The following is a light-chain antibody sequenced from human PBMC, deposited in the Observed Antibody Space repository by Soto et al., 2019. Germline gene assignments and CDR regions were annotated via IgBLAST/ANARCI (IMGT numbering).Light chain of an antibody. Sequence: EIELTQYPPTLSLSPGERATLSCRASQSVSSHLAWFQQRPGQAPRLLIYDASNRATGIPARFSGRGSGTDFTLTISSLEPEDFAVYYCQQYHNWPITFGQGTRLEIK. CDR1: QSVSSH. V-gene: IGKV3-11*01. CDR2: DAS. CDR3: QQYHNWPIT. J-gene: IGKJ5*01.